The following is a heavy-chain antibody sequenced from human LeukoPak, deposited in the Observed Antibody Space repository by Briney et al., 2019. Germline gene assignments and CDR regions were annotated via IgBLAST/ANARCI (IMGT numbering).Heavy chain of an antibody. V-gene: IGHV3-23*01. J-gene: IGHJ4*02. CDR2: ISGSGGST. D-gene: IGHD6-19*01. CDR3: AKGRGIAVAGTGR. CDR1: GFTFSSYG. Sequence: GGSLRLSCAASGFTFSSYGMSWVRQAPGKGLEWVSAISGSGGSTYYADSVKGRFTISRDNSKNTLYLQMNSLRAEDTAVYYCAKGRGIAVAGTGRWGQGTLVTVSS.